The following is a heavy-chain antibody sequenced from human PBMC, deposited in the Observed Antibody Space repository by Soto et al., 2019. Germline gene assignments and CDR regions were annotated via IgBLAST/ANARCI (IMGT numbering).Heavy chain of an antibody. CDR1: VFIFSIYS. V-gene: IGHV3-21*01. J-gene: IGHJ4*02. CDR2: MSSRSDYI. D-gene: IGHD5-12*01. CDR3: AREVDFGFDY. Sequence: PWGSLGLSCATSVFIFSIYSMNWVRQAPGKGLEWISSMSSRSDYIYYADSLKGRFTISRDNAKNSLYLQMNSLRADDTAVYYCAREVDFGFDYWGQGTTVTVSS.